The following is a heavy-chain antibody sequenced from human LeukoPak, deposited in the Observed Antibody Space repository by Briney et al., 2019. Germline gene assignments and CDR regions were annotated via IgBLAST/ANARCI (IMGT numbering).Heavy chain of an antibody. V-gene: IGHV3-74*01. CDR1: GLTLSNTW. D-gene: IGHD3-10*01. CDR3: VIGGTYGSGS. Sequence: GGSLSLSCALSGLTLSNTWVYWVRGSPGKGLVWVSIINNDGSSTNYADSVKGQFTISRDNAKNTLYLQMNSLRDEDTAVYYCVIGGTYGSGSWGQGTLVTVSS. J-gene: IGHJ4*02. CDR2: INNDGSST.